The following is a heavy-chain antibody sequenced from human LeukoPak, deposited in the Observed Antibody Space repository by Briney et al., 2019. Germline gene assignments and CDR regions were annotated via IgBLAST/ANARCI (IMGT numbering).Heavy chain of an antibody. J-gene: IGHJ4*02. D-gene: IGHD6-19*01. CDR3: AKWNSGWSIDY. Sequence: GGSLRLSCAASGFTFSSYGMHWVRQAPGKGLEWVAVIWYDGSNKYYADSVKGRFTISRDNSKNTLYLQMNSLRAEDTAVYYCAKWNSGWSIDYWGQGTLVAVSS. V-gene: IGHV3-33*06. CDR1: GFTFSSYG. CDR2: IWYDGSNK.